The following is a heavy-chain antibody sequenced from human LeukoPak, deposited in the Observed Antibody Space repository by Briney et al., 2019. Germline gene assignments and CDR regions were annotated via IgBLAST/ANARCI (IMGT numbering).Heavy chain of an antibody. CDR2: IKQDGSEK. J-gene: IGHJ4*02. V-gene: IGHV3-7*01. Sequence: GGSLRRSCVASGFTFSSYWISWVRQAPGNGLEWMANIKQDGSEKYYVDSVKGRFTISRDNAKNSLYLQMNSLRAEDTAVYYCAKDGADSSGWYSDYWGQGTLVAVSS. CDR3: AKDGADSSGWYSDY. CDR1: GFTFSSYW. D-gene: IGHD6-19*01.